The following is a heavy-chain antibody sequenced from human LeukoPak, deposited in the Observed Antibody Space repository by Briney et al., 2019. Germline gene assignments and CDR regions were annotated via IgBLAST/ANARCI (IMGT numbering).Heavy chain of an antibody. CDR2: IIPIFGTA. J-gene: IGHJ6*02. Sequence: SVKVSCKASGYTFASYGISWVRQAPGQGLEWMGGIIPIFGTANYAQKFQGRVTITADESTGTAYMELSSLRSEDTAVYYCARDRGALWLRYRFYGMDVWGQGTTVTVSS. CDR1: GYTFASYG. V-gene: IGHV1-69*13. D-gene: IGHD5-18*01. CDR3: ARDRGALWLRYRFYGMDV.